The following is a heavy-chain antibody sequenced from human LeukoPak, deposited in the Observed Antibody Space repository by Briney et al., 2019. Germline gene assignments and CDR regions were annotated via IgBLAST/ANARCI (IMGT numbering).Heavy chain of an antibody. V-gene: IGHV4-39*01. Sequence: PSETLSLTCTVSGGSISSSSDYWGWIRLPPGKGLEWIGSIYYSGSTYYNPSLKSRVTISVDTSKKQCSLKLSSVTAADTAVYYCARNIRYSSGLNWFDPWGQGTLVTVSS. CDR2: IYYSGST. J-gene: IGHJ5*02. CDR3: ARNIRYSSGLNWFDP. CDR1: GGSISSSSDY. D-gene: IGHD6-19*01.